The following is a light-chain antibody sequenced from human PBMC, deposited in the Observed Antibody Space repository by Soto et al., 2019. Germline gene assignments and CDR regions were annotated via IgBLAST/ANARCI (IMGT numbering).Light chain of an antibody. Sequence: QSVLTQPPSVSGTPGLRVNISCSGGISNIGKDTVNWYQQLPGTAPKLLINTNNQRPSGVPDRISGSKSGTSASLAISGLRSEDEADYFCASWDDSLSAWVFGGGTKLTVL. J-gene: IGLJ3*02. CDR1: ISNIGKDT. CDR3: ASWDDSLSAWV. V-gene: IGLV1-44*01. CDR2: TNN.